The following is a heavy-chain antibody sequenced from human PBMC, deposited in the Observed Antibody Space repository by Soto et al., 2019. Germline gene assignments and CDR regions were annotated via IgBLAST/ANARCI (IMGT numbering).Heavy chain of an antibody. D-gene: IGHD6-19*01. CDR3: AKDRVSEHNSGWPQGH. V-gene: IGHV4-39*02. J-gene: IGHJ4*02. Sequence: SETLSLTCTVSGDSIRSSTYQWGWIRQPPGRGLEWIGSAYYSESTYYNPSLKSRVTIPVDTSKNQFSLKVNSVTAADTAIYYCAKDRVSEHNSGWPQGHWGQGTLVTVSS. CDR2: AYYSEST. CDR1: GDSIRSSTYQ.